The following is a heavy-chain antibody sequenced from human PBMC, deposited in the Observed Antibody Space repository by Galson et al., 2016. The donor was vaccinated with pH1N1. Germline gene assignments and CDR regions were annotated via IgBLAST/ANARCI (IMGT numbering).Heavy chain of an antibody. CDR2: IKEDGSET. CDR1: GFTFSIYW. CDR3: ARAGGSRSAY. D-gene: IGHD1-26*01. J-gene: IGHJ4*02. V-gene: IGHV3-7*01. Sequence: SLRLSCAASGFTFSIYWMHWVRQVPGKGLEWVANIKEDGSETYYVYSVRGRFTISRDNAKKSLYLQMNSLRDEDTALYYCARAGGSRSAYWGQGTLVTVSS.